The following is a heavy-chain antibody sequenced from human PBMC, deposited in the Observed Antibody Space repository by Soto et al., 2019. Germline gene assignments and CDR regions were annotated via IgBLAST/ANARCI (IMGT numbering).Heavy chain of an antibody. CDR1: GFTFSNYW. D-gene: IGHD6-13*01. CDR2: TKSDGRT. CDR3: TREAAAAVDY. J-gene: IGHJ4*02. V-gene: IGHV3-74*01. Sequence: EVQLVESGGGLVQPGGSLRLSCAASGFTFSNYWMHWVRQAPGKGLVWVSRTKSDGRTTYADSVKGRFTVSRDNAENTLYLQMNSLRVADTAVYYCTREAAAAVDYWGQGTLVTVSS.